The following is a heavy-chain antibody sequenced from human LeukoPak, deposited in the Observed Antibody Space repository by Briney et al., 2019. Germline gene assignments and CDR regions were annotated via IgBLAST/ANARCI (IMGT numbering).Heavy chain of an antibody. CDR3: ANRPVRNNCLRVGYYVDY. CDR2: IRYDGSNK. D-gene: IGHD1-1*01. V-gene: IGHV3-30*02. Sequence: GGSLRLSCAASGFTFTSYGIHWVRQAPGKGLEWVAFIRYDGSNKYYADSVKGRFTISRDNSKNTLYLQLNSLRAEDTAVYYCANRPVRNNCLRVGYYVDYWGQGTLGTVSS. J-gene: IGHJ4*02. CDR1: GFTFTSYG.